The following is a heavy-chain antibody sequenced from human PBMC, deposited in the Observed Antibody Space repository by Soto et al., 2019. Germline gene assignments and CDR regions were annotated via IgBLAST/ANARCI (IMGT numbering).Heavy chain of an antibody. V-gene: IGHV3-30-3*01. CDR3: ASGDYTTCQPLY. CDR1: GFTFSNHV. CDR2: IAYDGSKK. Sequence: QVQLVESGGGVVQPGRSLRLSCAASGFTFSNHVMHWVRQAPGRGLEWMTLIAYDGSKKYYADSVKGRFTISRDNSRNTLYLQMNTLRPEDTAVYYCASGDYTTCQPLYWGQGTLVTVSS. D-gene: IGHD3-3*01. J-gene: IGHJ4*02.